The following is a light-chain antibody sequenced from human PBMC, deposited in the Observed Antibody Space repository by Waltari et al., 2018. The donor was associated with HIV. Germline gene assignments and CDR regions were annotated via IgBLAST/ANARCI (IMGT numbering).Light chain of an antibody. Sequence: NFMLTQPHSVSESPGKTVTISCTRSSGSIGDNYVHWYQQRPGSSPIIVIYEDKQRPSWVPDRFSGSIGSSSNSASLTISGLKTEDEGDYYCQSYDRSIQVFGGGTKLTVL. CDR1: SGSIGDNY. CDR2: EDK. J-gene: IGLJ3*02. V-gene: IGLV6-57*01. CDR3: QSYDRSIQV.